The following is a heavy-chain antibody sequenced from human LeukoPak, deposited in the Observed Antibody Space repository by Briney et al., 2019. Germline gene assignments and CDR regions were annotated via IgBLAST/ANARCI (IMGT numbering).Heavy chain of an antibody. CDR3: GRAMGAAGHELPVDY. D-gene: IGHD6-13*01. CDR2: IKEDGSEK. J-gene: IGHJ4*02. V-gene: IGHV3-7*01. CDR1: GFIFSSYW. Sequence: GGSLRLSCAVSGFIFSSYWMTWVRQAPGKGLEWVANIKEDGSEKYYVESVKGRFSISRDNAKNSLYLQMNSLRAEDTAVYYCGRAMGAAGHELPVDYWGQGILVTVSS.